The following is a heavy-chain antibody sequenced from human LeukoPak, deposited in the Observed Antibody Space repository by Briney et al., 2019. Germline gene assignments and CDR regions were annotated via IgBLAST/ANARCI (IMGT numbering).Heavy chain of an antibody. CDR3: AREGDYGDYGGYYYYYMDV. CDR1: GFTFSSYW. D-gene: IGHD4-17*01. CDR2: IKQDGSEK. V-gene: IGHV3-7*01. J-gene: IGHJ6*03. Sequence: PGGSLRLSCAAAGFTFSSYWMSSVRQAPGKGLEWVANIKQDGSEKYYVDSVKGRFTISRDNAKNSLYLQMNSLRAEDTAVYYCAREGDYGDYGGYYYYYMDVWGKGTTVTVSS.